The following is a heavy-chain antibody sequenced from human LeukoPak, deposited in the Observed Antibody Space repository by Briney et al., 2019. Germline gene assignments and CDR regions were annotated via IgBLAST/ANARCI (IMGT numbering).Heavy chain of an antibody. Sequence: GGSLKLSCAASGFTFSASPIHWVRQASGKGLEWVGRITAKHATAYSATVKGRFTISRDNSKNTLYLQMNSLRVEDTAVYYCARRAGGSGWYGEWFDPWGQGTLVTVSS. V-gene: IGHV3-73*01. D-gene: IGHD6-19*01. J-gene: IGHJ5*02. CDR3: ARRAGGSGWYGEWFDP. CDR2: ITAKHAT. CDR1: GFTFSASP.